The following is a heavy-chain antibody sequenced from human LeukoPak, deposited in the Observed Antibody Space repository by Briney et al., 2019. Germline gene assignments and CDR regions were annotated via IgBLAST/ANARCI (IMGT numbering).Heavy chain of an antibody. V-gene: IGHV3-66*01. CDR3: ARGHTVTTMDY. CDR1: GFTVSGCY. J-gene: IGHJ4*02. D-gene: IGHD4-17*01. CDR2: INSGENT. Sequence: GGSLRLSCAASGFTVSGCYMSWVRQAPGKGLEWVSVINSGENTYYADSVKGRFTISRDNSKNTLYLQMNSLRAGDTALYYCARGHTVTTMDYWGQGTLVTVSS.